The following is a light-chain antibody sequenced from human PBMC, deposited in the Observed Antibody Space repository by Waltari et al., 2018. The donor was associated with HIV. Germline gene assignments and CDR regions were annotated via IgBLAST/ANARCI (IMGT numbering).Light chain of an antibody. CDR3: AAWDDNRNTVV. CDR1: SSNIGSNS. J-gene: IGLJ2*01. V-gene: IGLV1-44*01. CDR2: SNN. Sequence: QSVLTQPPSASGTPGQRVAISCSGSSSNIGSNSVTWYQQVSGAAPKLIINSNNHRPSGVPGRFSGSKSGTAGSLAISALQSEDEADYYCAAWDDNRNTVVFGGGTKLTVL.